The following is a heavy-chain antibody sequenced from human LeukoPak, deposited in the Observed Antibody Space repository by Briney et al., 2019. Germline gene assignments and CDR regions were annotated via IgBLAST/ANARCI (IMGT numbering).Heavy chain of an antibody. CDR1: GFTFSTYT. V-gene: IGHV3-21*01. Sequence: WGSLTLSCAASGFTFSTYTMNWVRQAPGKGLEWVSSISTYSAFIYYADSVRGRFTISRDNTTTSLYLQMDSLTADDTAVYFCAGLRGPSAYGGQGTLASVPS. D-gene: IGHD4-17*01. CDR3: AGLRGPSAY. J-gene: IGHJ4*02. CDR2: ISTYSAFI.